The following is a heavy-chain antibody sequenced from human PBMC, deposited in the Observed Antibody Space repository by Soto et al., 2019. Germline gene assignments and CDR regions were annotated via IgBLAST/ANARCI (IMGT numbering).Heavy chain of an antibody. D-gene: IGHD1-26*01. V-gene: IGHV3-74*01. CDR2: IKYDESST. CDR1: GFNFRNYW. J-gene: IGHJ5*02. CDR3: ARGGWGAYDLDT. Sequence: EVQLVESGGGLVQPGGSLRLSCAASGFNFRNYWMHWVRQAPGKGLVWVSRIKYDESSTDYADSVYGRFIISRENAKNTVYMHMNRLRSEDTAVYDCARGGWGAYDLDTGGQGTLVTVSS.